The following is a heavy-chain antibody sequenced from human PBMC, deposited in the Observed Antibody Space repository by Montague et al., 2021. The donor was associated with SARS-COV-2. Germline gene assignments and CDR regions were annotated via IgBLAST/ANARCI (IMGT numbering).Heavy chain of an antibody. CDR2: INHSGST. CDR3: ARIRCITIFGVVITPYYYGMGV. Sequence: SETLSLTCAVYGGSFSGYYWSWIRQPPGKGLEWIGEINHSGSTNYNPSLKSRATISVDTSKNQFSLKLSSVTAADTAVYYCARIRCITIFGVVITPYYYGMGVWGQGTTVTVSS. D-gene: IGHD3-3*01. V-gene: IGHV4-34*01. J-gene: IGHJ6*02. CDR1: GGSFSGYY.